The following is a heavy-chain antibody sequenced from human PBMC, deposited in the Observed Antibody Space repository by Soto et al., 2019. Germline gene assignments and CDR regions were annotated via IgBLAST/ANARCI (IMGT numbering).Heavy chain of an antibody. D-gene: IGHD2-2*01. J-gene: IGHJ6*02. CDR3: AKVEGVPAANNYYYYYYYGMDV. CDR1: GFTFSSYA. Sequence: GGSLRLSCAASGFTFSSYAMSWVRQAPGKGLEWVSAISGSGGSTYYADSVKGRFTISRDNSKNTLYLQMNSLRAEDTAVYYCAKVEGVPAANNYYYYYYYGMDVWGQGTTVTVSS. CDR2: ISGSGGST. V-gene: IGHV3-23*01.